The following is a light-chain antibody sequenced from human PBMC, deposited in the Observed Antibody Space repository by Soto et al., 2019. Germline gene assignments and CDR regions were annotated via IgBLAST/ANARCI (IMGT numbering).Light chain of an antibody. CDR2: DAS. CDR1: QSVSSC. J-gene: IGKJ5*01. Sequence: EIVLTHSPVTLSLSPGERATLSCRASQSVSSCLAWYQRRPGQAPRLLIYDASNRATGIPARFSGSGSGTDFTLTIDILEPADFAIYYCQQRNNWPPITFGQGTRLE. CDR3: QQRNNWPPIT. V-gene: IGKV3-11*01.